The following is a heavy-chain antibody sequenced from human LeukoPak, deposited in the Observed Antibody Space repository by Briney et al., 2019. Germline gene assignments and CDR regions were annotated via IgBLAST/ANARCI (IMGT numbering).Heavy chain of an antibody. Sequence: ASVKASCKASGYTFTSYDINWVRQATGQGLEWMGWMNPNSGNTGYAQKFQGRVTITTDESTSTAYMELSSLRSEDTAVYYCARDLRSGGSYEAFDIWGQGTMVTVSS. CDR1: GYTFTSYD. CDR3: ARDLRSGGSYEAFDI. J-gene: IGHJ3*02. V-gene: IGHV1-8*03. CDR2: MNPNSGNT. D-gene: IGHD1-26*01.